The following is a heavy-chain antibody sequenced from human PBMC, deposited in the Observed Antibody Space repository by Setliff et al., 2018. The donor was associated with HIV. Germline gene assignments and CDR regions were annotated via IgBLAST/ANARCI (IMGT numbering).Heavy chain of an antibody. CDR2: IYSDDYT. Sequence: GSLRLSCAASGFPFSNYWMGWVRQAPAKGLEWVSIIYSDDYTKYADSLKGRFTISRDTSKNTLYLQMNSLRAEDTAVYYCAKTSNTGYLFCSDYWGQGTLVTVSS. J-gene: IGHJ4*02. D-gene: IGHD3-9*01. V-gene: IGHV3-66*01. CDR1: GFPFSNYW. CDR3: AKTSNTGYLFCSDY.